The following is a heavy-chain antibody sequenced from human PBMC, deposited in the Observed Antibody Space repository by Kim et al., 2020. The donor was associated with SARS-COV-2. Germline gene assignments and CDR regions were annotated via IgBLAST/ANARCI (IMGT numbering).Heavy chain of an antibody. V-gene: IGHV1-69*01. Sequence: FHGRVTITADESTSTAYMELSSLRSEDTAVYYCARVLQHDYGGNTDAFDIWGQGTMVTVSS. D-gene: IGHD4-17*01. J-gene: IGHJ3*02. CDR3: ARVLQHDYGGNTDAFDI.